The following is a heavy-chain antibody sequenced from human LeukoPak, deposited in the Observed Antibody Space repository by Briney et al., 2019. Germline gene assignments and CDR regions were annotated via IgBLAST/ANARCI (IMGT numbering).Heavy chain of an antibody. D-gene: IGHD2-15*01. CDR3: ARDSGYMDV. V-gene: IGHV4-59*01. CDR2: IYYSGST. CDR1: GGSISSYY. J-gene: IGHJ6*02. Sequence: PSETLSLTCTVSGGSISSYYWSWIRQPPGKGLEWIGYIYYSGSTNYNPSLKSRVTISVDTSKNQFSLKLSSVTAADTAVYYRARDSGYMDVWGQGTTVTVSS.